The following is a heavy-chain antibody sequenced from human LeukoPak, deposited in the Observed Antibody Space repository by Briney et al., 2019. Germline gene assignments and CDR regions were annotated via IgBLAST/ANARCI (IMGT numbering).Heavy chain of an antibody. CDR1: GYSISSGYY. V-gene: IGHV4-38-2*02. CDR2: IYHSGST. Sequence: SETLSLTCTVSGYSISSGYYWGWIRQPPGKGLEWIGSIYHSGSTYYNPSLKSRVTISVDTSKNQFSLKLSSVTAADTAVYYCARDSEIITMVRGVDSSYFDYWGQGTLVTVSS. D-gene: IGHD3-10*01. CDR3: ARDSEIITMVRGVDSSYFDY. J-gene: IGHJ4*02.